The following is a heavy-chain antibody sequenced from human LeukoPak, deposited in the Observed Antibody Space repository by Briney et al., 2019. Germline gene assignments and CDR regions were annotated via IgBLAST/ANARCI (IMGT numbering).Heavy chain of an antibody. D-gene: IGHD2-15*01. CDR1: GGFISSYY. V-gene: IGHV4-4*07. Sequence: SETLSLTCTVSGGFISSYYWSWIRQPAGKGLEWIGRIYTSGSTNYNPSLKSRVTMSVDTSKNQFFLKLSSVTAADTAVYYCARVAEPDCSGGSCYSLDYWGQGTLVTVSS. CDR3: ARVAEPDCSGGSCYSLDY. CDR2: IYTSGST. J-gene: IGHJ4*02.